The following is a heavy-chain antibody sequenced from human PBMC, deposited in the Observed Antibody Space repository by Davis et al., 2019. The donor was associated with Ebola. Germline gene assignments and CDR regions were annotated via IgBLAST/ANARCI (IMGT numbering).Heavy chain of an antibody. J-gene: IGHJ6*02. D-gene: IGHD6-6*01. Sequence: SETLSLTCAVYGGSFSGYYWSWIRQPPGKGLEWIGEINHSGSTNYNPSLKSRVTISVDTTKNQFSLKLSSVTAADTAVYYCARRIGSRSWGYYYYGMDVWGQGTTVTVSS. CDR3: ARRIGSRSWGYYYYGMDV. V-gene: IGHV4-34*01. CDR2: INHSGST. CDR1: GGSFSGYY.